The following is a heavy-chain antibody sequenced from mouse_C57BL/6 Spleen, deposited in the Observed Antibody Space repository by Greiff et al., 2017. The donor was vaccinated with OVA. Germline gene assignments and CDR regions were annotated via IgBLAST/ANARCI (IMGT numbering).Heavy chain of an antibody. V-gene: IGHV1-82*01. CDR2: IYPGDGDT. D-gene: IGHD2-4*01. CDR1: GYAFSSSW. CDR3: ARGDDYPYYAMDY. Sequence: QVQLKQSGPELVKPGASVKISCKASGYAFSSSWMNWVKQRPGKGLEWIGRIYPGDGDTNYNGKFKGKATLTADKSSSTAYMQLSSLTSEDSAVYFCARGDDYPYYAMDYWGQGTSVTVSS. J-gene: IGHJ4*01.